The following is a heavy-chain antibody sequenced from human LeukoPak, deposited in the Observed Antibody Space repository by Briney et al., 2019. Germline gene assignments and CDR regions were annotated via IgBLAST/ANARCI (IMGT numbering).Heavy chain of an antibody. CDR1: GFTFSSYG. CDR2: ISYDGSNK. CDR3: AKDRGSYSWTMVLDY. D-gene: IGHD4/OR15-4a*01. J-gene: IGHJ4*02. Sequence: GGSLRLSCAASGFTFSSYGMHWVRQAPGKGLEWVSLISYDGSNKYYADSVRGRFTISRDNSKNTLYLQMNSLRAEDTAVYYCAKDRGSYSWTMVLDYWGQGTLVTVSS. V-gene: IGHV3-30*18.